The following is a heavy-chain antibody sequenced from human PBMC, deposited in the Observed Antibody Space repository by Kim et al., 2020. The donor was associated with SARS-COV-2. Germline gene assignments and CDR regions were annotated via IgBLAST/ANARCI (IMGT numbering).Heavy chain of an antibody. J-gene: IGHJ4*02. CDR1: GFTVSSNY. CDR3: ARVYSSSWYGPADY. Sequence: GGSLRPSCAASGFTVSSNYMSWVRQAPGKGLEWVSVIYSGGSTYYADSVTGRFTISRDNSKNTLYLHMNSLRAEDTAVYYCARVYSSSWYGPADYWGQGT. V-gene: IGHV3-53*01. D-gene: IGHD6-13*01. CDR2: IYSGGST.